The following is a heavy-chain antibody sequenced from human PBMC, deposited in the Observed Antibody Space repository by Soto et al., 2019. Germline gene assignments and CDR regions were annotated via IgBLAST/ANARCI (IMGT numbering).Heavy chain of an antibody. CDR1: GGSISSGGYS. CDR3: ARVTIGNWFDH. D-gene: IGHD3-16*01. J-gene: IGHJ5*02. CDR2: IYHSGST. Sequence: PXETLSLTCAVSGGSISSGGYSWSWIRQPPGKGLEWIGYIYHSGSTYYNPSLKSRVTVSVDRSKNQFSLKLSSVTAADTAVYYCARVTIGNWFDHWGQGTLVTVSS. V-gene: IGHV4-30-2*01.